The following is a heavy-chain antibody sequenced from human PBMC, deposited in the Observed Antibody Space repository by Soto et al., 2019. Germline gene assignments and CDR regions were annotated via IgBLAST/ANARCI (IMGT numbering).Heavy chain of an antibody. CDR2: IYYTGST. Sequence: SETLSLTCTVSGGSISGYYWTWIRQPPGKGLEWIGYIYYTGSTNYSPSLQSRVSISVDTSKNQFSLNLTSVTAADTAVYYCARLHYPYDAFVLWGQGTMVTVSS. V-gene: IGHV4-59*01. CDR3: ARLHYPYDAFVL. D-gene: IGHD3-10*01. CDR1: GGSISGYY. J-gene: IGHJ3*01.